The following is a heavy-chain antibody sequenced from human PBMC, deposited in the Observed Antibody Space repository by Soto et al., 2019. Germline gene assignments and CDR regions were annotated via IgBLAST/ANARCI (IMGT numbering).Heavy chain of an antibody. CDR3: ARRGRYGGRSYNG. V-gene: IGHV4-34*01. CDR1: GGSFNDFY. J-gene: IGHJ4*02. D-gene: IGHD2-15*01. Sequence: QMHIQQWGAGLLKPSETLSLTCAVSGGSFNDFYWNWVRQPPGEGLEWIGEVNHAGGTDYNPSLKSRVTTSEDRSKNQLSLRLKSVTVADTATYYCARRGRYGGRSYNGWGQGTLVTVSS. CDR2: VNHAGGT.